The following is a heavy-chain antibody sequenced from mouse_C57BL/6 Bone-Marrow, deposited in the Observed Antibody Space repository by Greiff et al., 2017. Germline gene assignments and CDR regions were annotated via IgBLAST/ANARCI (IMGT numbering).Heavy chain of an antibody. CDR1: GYTFTNYW. CDR2: MHPNGGSP. CDR3: ARSYNYDDYTMDY. D-gene: IGHD2-12*01. V-gene: IGHV1-64*01. Sequence: QVQLQQPGAELVKPGASVKLSCKASGYTFTNYWMHWVKQRPGQGLEWIGMMHPNGGSPDYNEKFKSEATMSVDTSSSTAYMELRSLTSEDSAVYYCARSYNYDDYTMDYWGQGTSVTVSS. J-gene: IGHJ4*01.